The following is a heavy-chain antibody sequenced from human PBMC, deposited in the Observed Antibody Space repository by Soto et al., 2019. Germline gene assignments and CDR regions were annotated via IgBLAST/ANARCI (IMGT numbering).Heavy chain of an antibody. V-gene: IGHV3-48*03. CDR3: ARGTSALDY. D-gene: IGHD2-2*01. Sequence: PXGSLRLSCAASGFTFSSYEMNWVRQAPGKGLEWVSYISSSGSTIYYADSVKGRFTISRDNAKNSLYLQMNSPRAEDTAVYYCARGTSALDYWGQGTLVTVSS. J-gene: IGHJ4*02. CDR2: ISSSGSTI. CDR1: GFTFSSYE.